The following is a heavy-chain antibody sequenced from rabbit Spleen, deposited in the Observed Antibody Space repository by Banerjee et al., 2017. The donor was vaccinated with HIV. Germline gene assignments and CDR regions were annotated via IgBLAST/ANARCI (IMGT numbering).Heavy chain of an antibody. Sequence: QEQLVESGGGLVQSGASLTLTCTASGFSFSSYYYMCWVRQAPGKGLEWIACIYGGSSGSTYYASWAKGRFTISKASSSTVTLQMTSLTAADTAKYFCARDSAGREDFNLWGPGTLVTVS. CDR1: GFSFSSYYY. V-gene: IGHV1S45*01. D-gene: IGHD4-2*01. J-gene: IGHJ4*01. CDR3: ARDSAGREDFNL. CDR2: IYGGSSGST.